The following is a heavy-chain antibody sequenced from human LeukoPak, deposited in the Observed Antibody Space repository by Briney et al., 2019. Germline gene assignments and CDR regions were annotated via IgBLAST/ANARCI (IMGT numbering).Heavy chain of an antibody. Sequence: PSETLSLTCTVSGGSIGTYYWSWIRQSPGKGLEWIGYIYVTGSTRYNPYLQGRVTISVDTSRNQFFLKMSSVTAADTAVYYWARHIGGGIEDMDVWSKGTKVTVSS. V-gene: IGHV4-59*08. CDR1: GGSIGTYY. CDR3: ARHIGGGIEDMDV. CDR2: IYVTGST. D-gene: IGHD3-16*02. J-gene: IGHJ6*03.